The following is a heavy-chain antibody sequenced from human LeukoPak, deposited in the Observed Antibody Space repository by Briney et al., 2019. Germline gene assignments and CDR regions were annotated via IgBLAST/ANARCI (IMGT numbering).Heavy chain of an antibody. D-gene: IGHD2-15*01. CDR2: IYTSGST. CDR1: GGSISSYY. V-gene: IGHV4-4*07. CDR3: ARDLLGYCSGGSCYSGYYYYYMDV. Sequence: SETLSLTCTVSGGSISSYYWSWIRQPPGKGLEWIGRIYTSGSTNYNPSLKSRVTMSVDTSKNQFSLKLSSVTAADTAVYCCARDLLGYCSGGSCYSGYYYYYMDVWGKGTTVTVS. J-gene: IGHJ6*03.